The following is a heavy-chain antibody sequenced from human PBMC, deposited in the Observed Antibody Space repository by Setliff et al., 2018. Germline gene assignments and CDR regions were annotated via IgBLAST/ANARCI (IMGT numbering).Heavy chain of an antibody. D-gene: IGHD3-9*01. J-gene: IGHJ4*02. CDR1: GFTFSTYS. CDR3: ANHNPARRALNGTPLDN. CDR2: ISGDSVYI. Sequence: PGGSLRLSCAASGFTFSTYSMSWVRQAPGKGLEWVSVISGDSVYIYYADSVKGRFTISRDNSKNTLYLQMRSLRAEDTAIYYCANHNPARRALNGTPLDNWGQGTLVTVSS. V-gene: IGHV3-23*01.